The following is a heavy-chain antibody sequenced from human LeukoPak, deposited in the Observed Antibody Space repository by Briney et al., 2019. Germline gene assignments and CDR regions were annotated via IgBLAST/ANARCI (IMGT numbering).Heavy chain of an antibody. CDR1: GFTVSSNY. CDR2: IYSGGST. J-gene: IGHJ4*02. Sequence: GGSLRLSCAASGFTVSSNYMSWVRQAPGKGLEWVSVIYSGGSTYYADSVKGRFTISRDNSKNTLYLQMNSLRAEDTAVYYCAKDATPYSSSWFIDYWGQGTLVTVSS. D-gene: IGHD6-13*01. V-gene: IGHV3-53*01. CDR3: AKDATPYSSSWFIDY.